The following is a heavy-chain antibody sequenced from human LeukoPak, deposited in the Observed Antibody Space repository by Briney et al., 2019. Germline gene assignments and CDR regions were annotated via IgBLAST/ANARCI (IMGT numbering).Heavy chain of an antibody. CDR1: GYTFTTYY. D-gene: IGHD7-27*01. CDR2: INPSGGST. J-gene: IGHJ6*03. CDR3: ARDWGSVNYYYIDV. V-gene: IGHV1-46*01. Sequence: ASVKVSCKASGYTFTTYYMHWVRQAPGQGLEWMGMINPSGGSTTYAQKFQGRVTMTRDTSTSTVYMELSSLRSEDTAVYYCARDWGSVNYYYIDVWGKGTTVTISS.